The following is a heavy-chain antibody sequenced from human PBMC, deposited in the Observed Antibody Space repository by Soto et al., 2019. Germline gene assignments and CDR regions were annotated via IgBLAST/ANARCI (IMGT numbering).Heavy chain of an antibody. V-gene: IGHV1-18*01. CDR3: ARDAPPADY. Sequence: ASENVSCKASGYTFTSYGISWVRQAPGQWLELMWWIRSYNGNTNXSQNLQGRVXMTTDTSTSTSXMELRXLRSDDTPVYYCARDAPPADYWGQGTLVTDSS. CDR1: GYTFTSYG. J-gene: IGHJ4*02. D-gene: IGHD2-2*01. CDR2: IRSYNGNT.